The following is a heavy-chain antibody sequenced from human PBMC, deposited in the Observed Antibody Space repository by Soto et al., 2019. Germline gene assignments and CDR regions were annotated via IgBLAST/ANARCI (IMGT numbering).Heavy chain of an antibody. J-gene: IGHJ6*02. Sequence: VQLLESGGALVQPGGSLRLSCEASGFTFSNYAMSWVRQAPGKGLEWVSVISGSGGSTKYADSAKGRFTISRDNSMDTLYLQMNSLRAEDTAVYYCARVFYYDILTGKSYNMDVWGQGTTVIVSS. CDR2: ISGSGGST. V-gene: IGHV3-23*01. CDR1: GFTFSNYA. CDR3: ARVFYYDILTGKSYNMDV. D-gene: IGHD3-9*01.